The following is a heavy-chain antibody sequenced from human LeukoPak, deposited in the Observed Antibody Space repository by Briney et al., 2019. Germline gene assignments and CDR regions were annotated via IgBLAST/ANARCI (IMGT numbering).Heavy chain of an antibody. V-gene: IGHV1-2*02. CDR2: INPNSGGT. CDR3: ARGHGYSSSWGDY. CDR1: GYTFTGYY. D-gene: IGHD6-13*01. Sequence: ASVKASCKASGYTFTGYYMHWVRQAPGQGLEWMGWINPNSGGTNYAQKFQGRVTMTRDTSISTAYMELSRLRSDDTAVYYCARGHGYSSSWGDYWGQGTLVTVSS. J-gene: IGHJ4*02.